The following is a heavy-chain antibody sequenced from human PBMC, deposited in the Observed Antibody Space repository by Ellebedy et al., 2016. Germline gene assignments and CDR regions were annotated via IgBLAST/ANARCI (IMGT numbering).Heavy chain of an antibody. CDR2: INHSGSI. J-gene: IGHJ4*02. D-gene: IGHD3-22*01. CDR3: ARGYYDSTQGGYYFDY. CDR1: GGSFSGYC. V-gene: IGHV4-34*01. Sequence: SETLSLTXAVYGGSFSGYCWNWIRQPPGKGLEWIGEINHSGSINYNPSLKSRVTISVDTSKNQFSLKLSSVTAADTAVYYCARGYYDSTQGGYYFDYWGQGTLVTVSS.